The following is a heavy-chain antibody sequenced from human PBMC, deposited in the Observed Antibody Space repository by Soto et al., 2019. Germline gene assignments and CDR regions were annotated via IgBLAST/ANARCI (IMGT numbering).Heavy chain of an antibody. Sequence: GASVKVSCEASGYTFTSYDINWVRQATGQGLEWMGWMNPNSGNTGYAQKFQGRVTMTRNTSISTAYMELSSLRSEDTAVYYCARGSKVVVPAAMPHYYYYYYMDVWGKGTTVTVSS. V-gene: IGHV1-8*01. J-gene: IGHJ6*03. CDR2: MNPNSGNT. CDR1: GYTFTSYD. CDR3: ARGSKVVVPAAMPHYYYYYYMDV. D-gene: IGHD2-2*01.